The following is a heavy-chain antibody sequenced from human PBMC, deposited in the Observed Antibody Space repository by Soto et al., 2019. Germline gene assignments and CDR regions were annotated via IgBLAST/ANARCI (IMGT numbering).Heavy chain of an antibody. J-gene: IGHJ3*02. CDR2: IYWDDDK. V-gene: IGHV2-5*02. CDR3: AHSATVSDAFDI. Sequence: QITLKESGPTLVKPTQTLTLTCTFSGFSLRISGVGVGWIRQPPGKALEGLELIYWDDDKRYSPSLKSRLTIPKDTSKNQVVLTMTNMDPVDTATYYCAHSATVSDAFDIWGQGTMVTVSS. D-gene: IGHD2-15*01. CDR1: GFSLRISGVG.